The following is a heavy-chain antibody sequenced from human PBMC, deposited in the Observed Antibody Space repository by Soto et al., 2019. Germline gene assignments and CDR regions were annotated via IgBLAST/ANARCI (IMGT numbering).Heavy chain of an antibody. CDR1: GFTFSNAW. D-gene: IGHD2-15*01. CDR2: ISGSGGST. Sequence: HPGGSLRFSCAASGFTFSNAWINWVRQAPGKGLEWVSAISGSGGSTYYADSVKGRFTISRDNSKNTLYPQMNSLRAEDTAVYYCAKSGGVVVVAATLVQHWGQGTLVTVSS. CDR3: AKSGGVVVVAATLVQH. J-gene: IGHJ1*01. V-gene: IGHV3-23*01.